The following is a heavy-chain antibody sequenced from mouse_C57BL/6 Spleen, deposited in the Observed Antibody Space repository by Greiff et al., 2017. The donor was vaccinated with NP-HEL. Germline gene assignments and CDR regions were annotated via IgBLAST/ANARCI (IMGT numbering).Heavy chain of an antibody. Sequence: EVHLVESEGGLVQPGSSMKLSCTASGFTFSDYYMAWVRQVPEKGLEWVANINYDGSSTYYLDSLKSRFIISRDNAKNILYLQMSSLKSEDTATYYCAREGLRRVMDYWGQGTSVTVSS. D-gene: IGHD3-2*02. V-gene: IGHV5-16*01. J-gene: IGHJ4*01. CDR1: GFTFSDYY. CDR2: INYDGSST. CDR3: AREGLRRVMDY.